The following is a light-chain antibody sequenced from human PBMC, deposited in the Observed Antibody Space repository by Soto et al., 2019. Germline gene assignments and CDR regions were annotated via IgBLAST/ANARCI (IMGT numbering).Light chain of an antibody. CDR2: GAS. CDR1: QSVSSSY. V-gene: IGKV3-20*01. Sequence: EIVLTQSPGTLSLSPGERDTLSCRASQSVSSSYLAWYQQKPGQAPRLLIYGASSRATGIPDRFSGSGSGTDFTLTISRLEPEDFAVYYCQQYGSSPVTFGPGNKVDIK. J-gene: IGKJ3*01. CDR3: QQYGSSPVT.